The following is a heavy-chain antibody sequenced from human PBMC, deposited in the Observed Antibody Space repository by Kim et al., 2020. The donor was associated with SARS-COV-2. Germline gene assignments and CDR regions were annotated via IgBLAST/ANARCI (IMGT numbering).Heavy chain of an antibody. CDR3: ARDRKVGATPFAFDI. J-gene: IGHJ3*02. V-gene: IGHV4-61*02. CDR2: IYTSGST. CDR1: GGSISSGSYY. D-gene: IGHD1-26*01. Sequence: SETLSLTCTVSGGSISSGSYYWSWIRQPAGKGLEWIGRIYTSGSTNYNPSLKSRVTISVDTSKNQFSLKLSSVTAADTAVYYCARDRKVGATPFAFDIWGQGTMVTVSS.